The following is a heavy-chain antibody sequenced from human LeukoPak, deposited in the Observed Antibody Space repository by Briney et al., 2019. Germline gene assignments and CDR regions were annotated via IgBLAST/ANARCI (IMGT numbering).Heavy chain of an antibody. Sequence: GGSLRLSCAASGFTFSGNYMSWVRQAPGKGLEWVSVICSGGSTYYADSVKGRFTISRHNSKNTLYLQMNSLRAEDTAVYYCATRIAAAGPFDYWGQGTLVTVSS. J-gene: IGHJ4*02. D-gene: IGHD6-13*01. CDR1: GFTFSGNY. CDR3: ATRIAAAGPFDY. CDR2: ICSGGST. V-gene: IGHV3-53*04.